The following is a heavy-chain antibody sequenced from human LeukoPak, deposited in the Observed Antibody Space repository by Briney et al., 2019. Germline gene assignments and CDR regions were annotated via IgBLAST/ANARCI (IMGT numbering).Heavy chain of an antibody. J-gene: IGHJ4*02. CDR1: GGSISSYY. V-gene: IGHV4-4*07. Sequence: SETLSLTCTVSGGSISSYYWSWIRQPAGKGLEWIGRIYTSGSTNYNPSLKSRVTISVGTSKNQFSLKLSSVTAADTAVFYCARHSQVSHFDYWGQGTLVTVSS. D-gene: IGHD3-10*01. CDR3: ARHSQVSHFDY. CDR2: IYTSGST.